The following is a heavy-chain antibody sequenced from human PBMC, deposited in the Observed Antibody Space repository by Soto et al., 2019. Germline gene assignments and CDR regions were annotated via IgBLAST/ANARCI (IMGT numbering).Heavy chain of an antibody. D-gene: IGHD1-26*01. V-gene: IGHV1-69*13. CDR3: TVARNWTYQRSRG. CDR2: IVPMNGSP. J-gene: IGHJ4*02. Sequence: SVQVSCKASGGMFYSSAINWVRQAPGQGLEWMGGIVPMNGSPKYAQEFQDRVTITADASATTAYLDLSGLKSEDTAVYYCTVARNWTYQRSRGWGRGTLVTV. CDR1: GGMFYSSA.